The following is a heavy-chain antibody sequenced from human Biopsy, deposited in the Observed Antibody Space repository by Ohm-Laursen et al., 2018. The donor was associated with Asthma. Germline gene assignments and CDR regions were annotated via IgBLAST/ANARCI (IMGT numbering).Heavy chain of an antibody. V-gene: IGHV3-21*01. D-gene: IGHD5-24*01. CDR2: ISSSSSYI. CDR1: GFTFRTYS. J-gene: IGHJ4*02. Sequence: SLRLSCAASGFTFRTYSMSWVRQAPGKGLEWVSSISSSSSYIYYADSVKGRFTISRDNAENSLYLQMNSLRGDDTAVYYCARDMNRDGWYFDYWGQGTLVTVSS. CDR3: ARDMNRDGWYFDY.